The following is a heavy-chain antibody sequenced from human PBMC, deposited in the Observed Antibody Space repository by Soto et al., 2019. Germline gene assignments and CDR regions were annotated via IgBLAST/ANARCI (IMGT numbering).Heavy chain of an antibody. CDR2: IIPIFGTA. D-gene: IGHD2-15*01. V-gene: IGHV1-69*01. CDR1: GGTFSSYA. J-gene: IGHJ6*02. Sequence: QVQLVQSGAEVKKPGSSVKVSCKASGGTFSSYAIIWVRQAPGQGLEWMGGIIPIFGTANYAQKFQGRVTITADESTSTAYMEVSRLRSEDTAVYYCARGDIVVGYWVLLDCMDVWGQGTTVTVSS. CDR3: ARGDIVVGYWVLLDCMDV.